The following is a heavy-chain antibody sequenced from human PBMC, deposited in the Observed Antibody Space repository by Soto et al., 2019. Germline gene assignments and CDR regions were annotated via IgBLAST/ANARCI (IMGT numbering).Heavy chain of an antibody. Sequence: AASVKVSCKASGYTFTSYYMHWVRQAPGQGLEWMGIINPSGGSTSYAQKFQGRVTMTRDTSTSTVYMELSSLRSEDTAVYYCAKDHIHTDTAMVPGFDYWGQGTLVTVSS. J-gene: IGHJ4*02. CDR3: AKDHIHTDTAMVPGFDY. V-gene: IGHV1-46*01. CDR2: INPSGGST. CDR1: GYTFTSYY. D-gene: IGHD5-18*01.